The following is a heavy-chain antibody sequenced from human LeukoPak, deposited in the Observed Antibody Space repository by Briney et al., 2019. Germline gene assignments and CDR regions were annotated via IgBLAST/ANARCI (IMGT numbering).Heavy chain of an antibody. D-gene: IGHD5-18*01. CDR1: GGTFSSYA. J-gene: IGHJ6*03. V-gene: IGHV1-69*05. CDR2: IIPIFGTA. Sequence: SVKVSCKASGGTFSSYAISWVRQAPGQGLEWMGGIIPIFGTANYAQKLQGRVTMTTDTSTSTAYMELRSLRSDDTAVYYCARGPDTAMAYYYMDVWGKGTTVTVSS. CDR3: ARGPDTAMAYYYMDV.